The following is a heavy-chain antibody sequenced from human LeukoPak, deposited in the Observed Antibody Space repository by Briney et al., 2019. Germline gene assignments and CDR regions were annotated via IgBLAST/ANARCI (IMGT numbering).Heavy chain of an antibody. V-gene: IGHV3-7*03. CDR3: VRDCSSASLSSGCYYAMDV. CDR2: IKQDGSEK. D-gene: IGHD2-2*01. J-gene: IGHJ6*01. CDR1: GFTFNDYW. Sequence: GGSLRLSCAASGFTFNDYWMTWVRQAPGKGLEWVAHIKQDGSEKYYVDSLKGRFTISRDNAKNSLFLQMNSLRAEDTAVYYCVRDCSSASLSSGCYYAMDVWGKGPRSPSP.